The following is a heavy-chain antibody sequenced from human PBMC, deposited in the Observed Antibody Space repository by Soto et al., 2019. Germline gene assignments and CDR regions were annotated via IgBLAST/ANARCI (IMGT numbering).Heavy chain of an antibody. V-gene: IGHV1-2*04. Sequence: AASVKVSCKASGYTFTGYYMHWVRQAPGQGLEWMGWINPNSGGTNYAQKFQGWVTMTRDTSISTAYMELSRLRSDDTAVYYCARGHTVDYYYYGMDVWGQGTTVTVSS. J-gene: IGHJ6*02. D-gene: IGHD4-17*01. CDR2: INPNSGGT. CDR1: GYTFTGYY. CDR3: ARGHTVDYYYYGMDV.